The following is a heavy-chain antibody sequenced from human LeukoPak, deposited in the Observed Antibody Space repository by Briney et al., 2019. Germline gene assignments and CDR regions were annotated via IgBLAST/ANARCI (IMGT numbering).Heavy chain of an antibody. D-gene: IGHD3-16*02. CDR2: IHYSGTT. V-gene: IGHV4-39*01. CDR1: GGSISSRSSY. CDR3: TRHDPPSFGVVIKSPFDF. J-gene: IGHJ4*02. Sequence: SETLSLTCTVSGGSISSRSSYWGWIRQPPGKGLEWIGSIHYSGTTYYNPSLKSRVTMSVDTSKNQFSLELSSVTAADTAVYYCTRHDPPSFGVVIKSPFDFWGQGTLVTVSS.